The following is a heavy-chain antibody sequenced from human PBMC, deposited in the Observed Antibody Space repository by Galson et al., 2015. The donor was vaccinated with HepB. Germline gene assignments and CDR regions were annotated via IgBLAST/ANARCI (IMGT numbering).Heavy chain of an antibody. V-gene: IGHV5-10-1*01. CDR1: GYTFTSYW. Sequence: SGAEVKKPGESLRISCKGSGYTFTSYWISWVRQMPGKGLEWMGRIDPSDSYTSYSPSFQGHVTISADKSISTAYLQWSSLKASDTAMYYCVYRNGYNKGGIDYWGQGTLVTVSS. D-gene: IGHD5-18*01. CDR3: VYRNGYNKGGIDY. CDR2: IDPSDSYT. J-gene: IGHJ4*02.